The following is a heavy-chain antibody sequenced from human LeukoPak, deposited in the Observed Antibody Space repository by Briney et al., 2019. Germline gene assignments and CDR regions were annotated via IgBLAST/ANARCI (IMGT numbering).Heavy chain of an antibody. J-gene: IGHJ5*02. D-gene: IGHD1-7*01. CDR3: ARGRRHNWNFHNWFDP. CDR2: MNPNSGNT. Sequence: ASVKLSCKASGYAFTSYDINWVRQATGQGLGWMGWMNPNSGNTGYAQKFQGRVTMTRNTSISTAYMELSSQRSEDTAVYYCARGRRHNWNFHNWFDPWGQGTLVTVSS. V-gene: IGHV1-8*01. CDR1: GYAFTSYD.